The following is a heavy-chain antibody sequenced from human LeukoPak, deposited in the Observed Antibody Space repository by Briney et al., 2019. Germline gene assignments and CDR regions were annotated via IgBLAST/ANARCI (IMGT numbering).Heavy chain of an antibody. CDR2: IRYDGSNK. CDR1: GLTSVAFA. CDR3: AKDPGAHDKHFDH. V-gene: IGHV3-30*02. Sequence: GGSRGPSLAPLGLTSVAFARHGVGRAPGKGLRGGAYIRYDGSNKSYADSVKGRFTISRDSSKNTLYLQMNSLRAEDTAVYYCAKDPGAHDKHFDHWGQGTLVTVSS. J-gene: IGHJ4*02. D-gene: IGHD3-10*01.